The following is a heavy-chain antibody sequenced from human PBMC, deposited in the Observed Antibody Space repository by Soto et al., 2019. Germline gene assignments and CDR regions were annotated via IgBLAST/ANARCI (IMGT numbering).Heavy chain of an antibody. V-gene: IGHV3-21*01. J-gene: IGHJ4*02. CDR2: ISSSSSYI. CDR1: GFTFSSYS. D-gene: IGHD3-3*01. CDR3: ARDPSPAFRVVEYDY. Sequence: GGSLRLSCAASGFTFSSYSMNWVRQALGKGLEWVSSISSSSSYIYYADSVKGRFTISRDNAKNSLYLQMNSLRAEDTAVYYCARDPSPAFRVVEYDYWGQGTLVTVSS.